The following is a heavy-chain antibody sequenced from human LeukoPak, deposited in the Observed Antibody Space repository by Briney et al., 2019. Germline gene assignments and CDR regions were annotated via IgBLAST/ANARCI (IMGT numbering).Heavy chain of an antibody. V-gene: IGHV4-39*07. Sequence: SETLSLTCTVSGGSISSSSYYWGWIRQPPGKGLEWIGSIYYSGSTNYNPSLKSRVTISVDKSKNQFSLKLSSVTAADTAVYYCAGDSSGYLGAFDIWGQGTMVTVSS. CDR3: AGDSSGYLGAFDI. D-gene: IGHD3-22*01. CDR1: GGSISSSSYY. J-gene: IGHJ3*02. CDR2: IYYSGST.